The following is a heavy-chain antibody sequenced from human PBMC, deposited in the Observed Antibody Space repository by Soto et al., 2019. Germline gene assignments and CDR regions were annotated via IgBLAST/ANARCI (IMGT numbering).Heavy chain of an antibody. CDR2: IYPGDSDT. CDR1: GYSFTSYW. V-gene: IGHV5-51*01. Sequence: PGESLKISCKGSGYSFTSYWIGWVRQMPGKGLKCMGIIYPGDSDTRYSPSFQGQVTISADKSISTAYLQWSSLKASDTAMYYCAGGGVRGVITRTRDYYGMDVWGQGTTVTVSS. D-gene: IGHD3-10*01. CDR3: AGGGVRGVITRTRDYYGMDV. J-gene: IGHJ6*02.